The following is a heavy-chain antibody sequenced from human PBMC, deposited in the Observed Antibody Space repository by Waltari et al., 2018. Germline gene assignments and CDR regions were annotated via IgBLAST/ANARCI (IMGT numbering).Heavy chain of an antibody. J-gene: IGHJ4*02. CDR2: IDWDDDK. V-gene: IGHV2-70*04. CDR3: ARVPRRDDIPQYYFDY. Sequence: QVTLKESGPALVKPTQTLTLTCTFSGFSLSTSGMRVSWIRQPPGKALEWLARIDWDDDKFYSTSLKTRLTISKDTSKNQVVLTMTNMDPVDTATYYCARVPRRDDIPQYYFDYWGQGTLVTVSS. D-gene: IGHD3-9*01. CDR1: GFSLSTSGMR.